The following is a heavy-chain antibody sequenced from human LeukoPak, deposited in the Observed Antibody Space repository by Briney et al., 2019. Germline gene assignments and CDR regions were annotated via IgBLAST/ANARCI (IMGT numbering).Heavy chain of an antibody. V-gene: IGHV1-46*01. CDR3: GRDTSVSSGYYGFMGY. J-gene: IGHJ4*02. CDR1: AYTFTSYH. Sequence: ASVKVSCKASAYTFTSYHIHWVRQAPGQGLEWMGVINPSGGGTSYAQKFQDRVTMTRDTSTTTVYMEVNNLRSEDTAVYYCGRDTSVSSGYYGFMGYWSQGTLVTVSS. D-gene: IGHD3-22*01. CDR2: INPSGGGT.